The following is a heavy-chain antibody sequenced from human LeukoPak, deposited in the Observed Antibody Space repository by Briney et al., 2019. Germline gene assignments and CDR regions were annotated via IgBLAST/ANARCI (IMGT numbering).Heavy chain of an antibody. J-gene: IGHJ3*02. CDR3: ARVSGSLNAFDI. D-gene: IGHD1-26*01. CDR2: IYYSGST. CDR1: GGSISGYY. V-gene: IGHV4-59*12. Sequence: SETLSLTCTVSGGSISGYYWTWIRQTPGKGLEWIGDIYYSGSTNYNPSLQSRVTMSVDTSKNQFSLKLSSVTAADTAVYYCARVSGSLNAFDIWGQGTMVTVSS.